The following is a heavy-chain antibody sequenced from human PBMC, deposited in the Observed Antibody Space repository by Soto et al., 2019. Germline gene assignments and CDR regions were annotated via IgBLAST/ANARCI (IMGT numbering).Heavy chain of an antibody. CDR3: ARDSSGWSGNFDY. Sequence: SETLSLTCTVSGGSISSYYWSWIRPPPGKGLEWIGYIYYSGSTNYNPSLKSRVTISVDTSKNQFSLKLSSVTTADTAVYYCARDSSGWSGNFDYWGQGTLVTVSS. V-gene: IGHV4-59*01. CDR1: GGSISSYY. J-gene: IGHJ4*02. D-gene: IGHD6-19*01. CDR2: IYYSGST.